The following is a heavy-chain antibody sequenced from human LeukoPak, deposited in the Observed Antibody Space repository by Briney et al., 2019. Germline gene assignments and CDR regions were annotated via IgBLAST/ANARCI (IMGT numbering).Heavy chain of an antibody. CDR1: SGSISAY. V-gene: IGHV4-4*07. CDR3: ARIRGGYLDY. J-gene: IGHJ4*02. Sequence: TSETLSLTCTVSSGSISAYWSWIRQPAGKGPEWIGRLYTSGSTDYNPSLKSRVSMSIDTSKNQFSLKVNSVTAADTAVYYCARIRGGYLDYWGQGILVTVSS. CDR2: LYTSGST. D-gene: IGHD3-22*01.